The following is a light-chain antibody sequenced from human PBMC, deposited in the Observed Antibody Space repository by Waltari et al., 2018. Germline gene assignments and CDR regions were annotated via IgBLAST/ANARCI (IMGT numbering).Light chain of an antibody. J-gene: IGKJ4*01. CDR2: GAS. V-gene: IGKV3-20*01. Sequence: EIVLTQSPGTLSVSPGERVTVSCRASQTLTCSWLTWYHQKPGQAPRLLIYGASNRAPGIPDRFSGSGSGTDFTLTISRLEPEDSAVYYCQQYDGSVVTFGGGTKVEIK. CDR3: QQYDGSVVT. CDR1: QTLTCSW.